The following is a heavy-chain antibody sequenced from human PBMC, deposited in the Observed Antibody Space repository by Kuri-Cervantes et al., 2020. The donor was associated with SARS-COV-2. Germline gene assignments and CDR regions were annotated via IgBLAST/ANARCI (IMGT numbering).Heavy chain of an antibody. V-gene: IGHV3-23*01. J-gene: IGHJ6*02. CDR2: ISGSGGST. Sequence: GESLKISCAASGFTFSNAWMSWVRQAPGKGLEWVSAISGSGGSTYYADSVKGRFTISRDNSKNTLYLQMNSLRAEDTAVYYCAKSVGDFWSGYPEAYYYYGMDVWGQGTTVTVSS. D-gene: IGHD3-3*01. CDR3: AKSVGDFWSGYPEAYYYYGMDV. CDR1: GFTFSNAW.